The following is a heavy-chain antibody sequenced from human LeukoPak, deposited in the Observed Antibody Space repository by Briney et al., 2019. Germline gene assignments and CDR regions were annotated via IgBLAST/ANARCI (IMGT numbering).Heavy chain of an antibody. CDR1: GYSFTSYC. CDR2: IYPDDSDT. Sequence: GASLKISCNASGYSFTSYCIAWLRQMPGKGLEWMGSIYPDDSDTTYNPSFQGQVTISADKSINTAYLQWSSLKASDTAIYYCASRSGNYYGVDYWGQGTLVTVSS. CDR3: ASRSGNYYGVDY. D-gene: IGHD1-26*01. J-gene: IGHJ4*02. V-gene: IGHV5-51*01.